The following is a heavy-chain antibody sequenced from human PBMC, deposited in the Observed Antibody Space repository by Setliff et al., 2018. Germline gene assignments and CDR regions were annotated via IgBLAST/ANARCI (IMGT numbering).Heavy chain of an antibody. CDR2: INAGNGNT. J-gene: IGHJ6*02. D-gene: IGHD2-2*01. Sequence: ASVKVSCKASGYTFTSYAMHWVRQAPGQRLEWMGWINAGNGNTKYSQKFQGRVTITRDTSASTAYMELSSLRSEDTAVYYCASLGYCSSTSCLSYGMDVWGQGTTVTVSS. CDR1: GYTFTSYA. CDR3: ASLGYCSSTSCLSYGMDV. V-gene: IGHV1-3*01.